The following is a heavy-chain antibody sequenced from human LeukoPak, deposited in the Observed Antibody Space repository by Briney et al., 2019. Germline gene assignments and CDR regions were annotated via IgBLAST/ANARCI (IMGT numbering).Heavy chain of an antibody. V-gene: IGHV3-48*03. J-gene: IGHJ4*02. Sequence: GGPLRLSCAASGFIFSSYEMNWVRQAPGKGLEWVSYISSHARTTYNADSVKGRFTISRDNAKNSLYLQMDSLRAEDTAVYYCARVAPRIFYFDYRGQGTLVTVSS. CDR3: ARVAPRIFYFDY. CDR1: GFIFSSYE. D-gene: IGHD3-3*02. CDR2: ISSHARTT.